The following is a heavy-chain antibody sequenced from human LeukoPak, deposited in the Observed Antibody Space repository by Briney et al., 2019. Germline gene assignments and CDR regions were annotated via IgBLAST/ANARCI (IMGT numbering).Heavy chain of an antibody. CDR1: GFTFSSYA. CDR2: ISYDGSNK. CDR3: ARDKTQWGSYHFDAFDI. Sequence: PGGSLRLSCAASGFTFSSYAMHWVRQAPGKGLEWVAVISYDGSNKYYADSVKGRFTISRDNSKNTLYLQMNSLRAEDTAVYYCARDKTQWGSYHFDAFDIWGQGTMVTVSS. D-gene: IGHD3-16*02. V-gene: IGHV3-30*14. J-gene: IGHJ3*02.